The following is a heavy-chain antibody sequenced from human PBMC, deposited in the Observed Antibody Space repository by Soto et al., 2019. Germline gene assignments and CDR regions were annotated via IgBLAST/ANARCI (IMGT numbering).Heavy chain of an antibody. CDR3: ARGYLGIATH. J-gene: IGHJ4*02. D-gene: IGHD6-13*01. CDR2: INHSGST. V-gene: IGHV4-34*01. CDR1: GGSFSGYY. Sequence: QVQLQQWGAGLLKPSETLSLTCAVYGGSFSGYYWSWIRQPPGKGLEWIGEINHSGSTNYNPSLKSRVTISVDTSKNQFSLKLSSVTAADTAVYYCARGYLGIATHWGQGTLVTVSS.